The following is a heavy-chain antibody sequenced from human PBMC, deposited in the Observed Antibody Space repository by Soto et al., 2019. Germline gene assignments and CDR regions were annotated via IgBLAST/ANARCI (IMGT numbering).Heavy chain of an antibody. CDR2: INHSGST. J-gene: IGHJ5*02. D-gene: IGHD4-17*01. V-gene: IGHV4-34*01. CDR3: ATAGGDYRFFWFAP. Sequence: SETLSLTCAVYGGSFSGYYWSWIRQPPGKGLEWIGEINHSGSTNYNPSLKSRVTISVDTSKNQFSLKLSSVTAADTAVYYCATAGGDYRFFWFAPWGQGTLVT. CDR1: GGSFSGYY.